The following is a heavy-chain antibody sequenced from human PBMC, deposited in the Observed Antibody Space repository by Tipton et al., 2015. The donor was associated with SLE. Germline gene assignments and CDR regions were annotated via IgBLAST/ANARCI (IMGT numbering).Heavy chain of an antibody. CDR3: VRDGGGYSVPVYYFGMDV. CDR1: GDSLTTKY. J-gene: IGHJ6*02. CDR2: VSSGVNT. V-gene: IGHV4-4*07. Sequence: TLSLTCTVSGDSLTTKYWNWIWQSAGRGLEWVGRVSSGVNTNYNPSFNGRVTMSVDTSKNQLFLKLNSVTAADTAVYYCVRDGGGYSVPVYYFGMDVRGQGTKVTVSS. D-gene: IGHD1-26*01.